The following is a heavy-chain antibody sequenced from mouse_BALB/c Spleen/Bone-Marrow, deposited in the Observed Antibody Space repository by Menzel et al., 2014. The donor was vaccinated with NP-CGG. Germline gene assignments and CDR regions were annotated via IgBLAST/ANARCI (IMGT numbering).Heavy chain of an antibody. CDR1: GFTFSSYA. CDR3: ASGDVYFAY. CDR2: ISSGGSYT. J-gene: IGHJ3*01. V-gene: IGHV5-9-4*01. Sequence: EVQGVESGGGLVKPGGSLKLSCAASGFTFSSYAMSWVRQSPDKRLEWVAGISSGGSYTYYPDTVTGRFTISRDNAKNTLYLEMSSLRSEDTAMYYCASGDVYFAYWGQGTLVTVSA.